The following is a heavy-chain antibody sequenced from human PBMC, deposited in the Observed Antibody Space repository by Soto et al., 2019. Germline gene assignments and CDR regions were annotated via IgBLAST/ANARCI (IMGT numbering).Heavy chain of an antibody. CDR3: ATNYGSGGTHFDY. J-gene: IGHJ4*02. CDR1: GGTFSSYT. D-gene: IGHD3-10*01. CDR2: FIPMVGMT. Sequence: QVQLVQSGTEVKKPGSSVKVSCTASGGTFSSYTINWVRQAPGHGPEWMGRFIPMVGMTNYAQKFQGRVTISADKSTSTLYMHLNSLRSEDTAVYYCATNYGSGGTHFDYWGQGTLVTVSS. V-gene: IGHV1-69*02.